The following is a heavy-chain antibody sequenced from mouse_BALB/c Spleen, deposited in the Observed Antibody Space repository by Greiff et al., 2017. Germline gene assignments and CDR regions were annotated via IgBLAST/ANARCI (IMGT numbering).Heavy chain of an antibody. CDR1: GFNIKDTY. J-gene: IGHJ3*01. Sequence: EVQLQQSGAELVKPGASVKLSCTASGFNIKDTYMHWVKQRPEQGLEWIGRIDPANGNTKYDPKFQGKATITADTSSNTAYLQLSSLTSEDTAVYYCARWVYGNGLAYWGQGTLVTVSA. CDR3: ARWVYGNGLAY. D-gene: IGHD2-10*02. V-gene: IGHV14-3*02. CDR2: IDPANGNT.